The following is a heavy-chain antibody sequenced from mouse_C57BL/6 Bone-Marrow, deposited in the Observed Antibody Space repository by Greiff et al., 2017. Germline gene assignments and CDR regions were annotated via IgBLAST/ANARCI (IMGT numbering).Heavy chain of an antibody. J-gene: IGHJ4*01. D-gene: IGHD3-2*02. CDR3: ARATAQATFLYYYAMDY. Sequence: ESGPGLVKPSQSLSLTCSVTGYSITSGYYWNWIRQFPGNKLEWMGYISYDGSNNYNPSLKNRISITRDTSKNQFFLKLNSVTTEDTATYYCARATAQATFLYYYAMDYWGQGTSVTVSS. V-gene: IGHV3-6*01. CDR1: GYSITSGYY. CDR2: ISYDGSN.